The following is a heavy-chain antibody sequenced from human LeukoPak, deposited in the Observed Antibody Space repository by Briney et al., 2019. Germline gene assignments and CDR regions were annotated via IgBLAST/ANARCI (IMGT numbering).Heavy chain of an antibody. Sequence: GGSLRLSCAAPGFTVSSNYMSWVRQAPGKGLEWVSVIYSGGSTYYADSVKGRFTISRDNSKNTLYLQMNSLRAEDTAVYYCARLAVAGWTRAFDIWGQGTMVTVSS. CDR2: IYSGGST. CDR1: GFTVSSNY. CDR3: ARLAVAGWTRAFDI. J-gene: IGHJ3*02. D-gene: IGHD6-19*01. V-gene: IGHV3-53*01.